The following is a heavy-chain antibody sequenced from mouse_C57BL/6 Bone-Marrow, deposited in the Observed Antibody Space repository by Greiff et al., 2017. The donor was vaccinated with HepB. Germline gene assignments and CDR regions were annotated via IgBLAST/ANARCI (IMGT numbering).Heavy chain of an antibody. CDR2: INPNNGGT. Sequence: LVKPGASVKISCKASGYTFTDYYMNWVKQSHGKSLEWIGDINPNNGGTSYNQKFKGKATLTVDKSSSTAYMELRSLTSEDSAVYYCARGGNYYGSSPYWYFDVWGTGTTVTVSS. CDR1: GYTFTDYY. J-gene: IGHJ1*03. CDR3: ARGGNYYGSSPYWYFDV. V-gene: IGHV1-26*01. D-gene: IGHD1-1*01.